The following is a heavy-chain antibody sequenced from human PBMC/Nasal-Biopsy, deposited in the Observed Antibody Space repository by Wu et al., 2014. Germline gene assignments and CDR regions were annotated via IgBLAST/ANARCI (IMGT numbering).Heavy chain of an antibody. J-gene: IGHJ4*02. V-gene: IGHV6-1*01. Sequence: AISGDSVSTNIAAWNWIRQSPSRGLEWLGRTYYRSKWYNDYTVSMKGRITINPDTSKNQFSLHLNSVTPEDTAVYYCARDPNSSGWFGFDYWGQGTLVTVSS. CDR3: ARDPNSSGWFGFDY. D-gene: IGHD6-19*01. CDR2: TYYRSKWYN. CDR1: GDSVSTNIAA.